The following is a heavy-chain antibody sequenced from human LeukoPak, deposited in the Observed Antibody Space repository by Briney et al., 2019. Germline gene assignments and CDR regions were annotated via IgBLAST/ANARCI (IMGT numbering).Heavy chain of an antibody. V-gene: IGHV5-51*01. J-gene: IGHJ4*02. CDR1: GYTFTTHW. CDR2: IYPGDSDT. CDR3: ATLTNGPQYCTNGVCPFDY. D-gene: IGHD2-8*01. Sequence: GESLKISCKGSGYTFTTHWIGWVRQMPGKGLEWMGIIYPGDSDTRYSPSFQGQVTISADKSISTAYLQWSSLKASDTAMYYCATLTNGPQYCTNGVCPFDYWGQGTLVTVSS.